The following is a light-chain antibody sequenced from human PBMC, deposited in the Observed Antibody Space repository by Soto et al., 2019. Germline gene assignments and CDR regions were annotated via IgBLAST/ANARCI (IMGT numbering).Light chain of an antibody. V-gene: IGLV1-40*01. CDR2: GNS. J-gene: IGLJ2*01. CDR3: PSYDSSLGGDVV. CDR1: RSNIGAGYD. Sequence: QSVLTQPPSVSGAPGQRVTISCTGSRSNIGAGYDVHRYQQLPGTAPKLLIYGNSNRPSGVPDRFSGSRSGTSASLAITGLEAEGEAYYFCPSYDSSLGGDVVFGGGTKVTVL.